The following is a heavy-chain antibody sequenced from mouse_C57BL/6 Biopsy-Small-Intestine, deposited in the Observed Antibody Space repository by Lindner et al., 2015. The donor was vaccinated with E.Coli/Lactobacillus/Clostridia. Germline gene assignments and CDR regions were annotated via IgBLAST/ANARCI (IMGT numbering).Heavy chain of an antibody. CDR2: INPNNGGT. J-gene: IGHJ3*01. D-gene: IGHD2-3*01. Sequence: EVQLQESGPELVKPGASVKMSCKASGYTFTDYNMHWVKQSHGKSLEWIGYINPNNGGTAYNQKFKEKTTLTVNKSSGTAYVELRSLTSEDSAVYYCAGGYSVFAFWGQGTLVTVSA. CDR3: AGGYSVFAF. CDR1: GYTFTDYN. V-gene: IGHV1-22*01.